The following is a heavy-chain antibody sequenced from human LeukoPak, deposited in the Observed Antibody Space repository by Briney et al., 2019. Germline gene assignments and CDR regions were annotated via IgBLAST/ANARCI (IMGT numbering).Heavy chain of an antibody. CDR3: ARVAHDLYPYYFDY. CDR1: GGFISSSSYY. V-gene: IGHV4-39*07. D-gene: IGHD5/OR15-5a*01. J-gene: IGHJ4*02. CDR2: IYYSAST. Sequence: SETLSLTCTVSGGFISSSSYYWGWIRQPPGKGLEWIGSIYYSASTYYHPSLKSRVTISVDTSKNQFSLTLNSVTAADTAVYYCARVAHDLYPYYFDYWGQGTLVTVSS.